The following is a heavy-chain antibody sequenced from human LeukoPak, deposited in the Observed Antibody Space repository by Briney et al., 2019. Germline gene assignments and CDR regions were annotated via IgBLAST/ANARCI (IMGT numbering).Heavy chain of an antibody. CDR1: GFTFSSYG. CDR2: ISYDGSNK. V-gene: IGHV3-30*03. D-gene: IGHD5-18*01. CDR3: ARDTAPYYYYGMDV. J-gene: IGHJ6*02. Sequence: TGRSLRLSCAASGFTFSSYGMHWVRQAPGKGLEWVAVISYDGSNKYYADSVKGRFTISRDNSKNTLYLQMNSLRAEDTAVYYCARDTAPYYYYGMDVWGQGTTVTVSS.